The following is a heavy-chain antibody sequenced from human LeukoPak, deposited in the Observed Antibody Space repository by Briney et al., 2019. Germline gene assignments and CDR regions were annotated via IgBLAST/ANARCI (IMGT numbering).Heavy chain of an antibody. Sequence: SGGSLRLSCAASGFTFSSYSMNWVRQAPGKGLEWVSSISSSSSYIYYADSVKGRFTISRDSSKNSLYLQMNSLRAEDTAVYYCARANPPMVRGVYYFDYWGQGTLVTVSS. J-gene: IGHJ4*02. CDR1: GFTFSSYS. CDR2: ISSSSSYI. V-gene: IGHV3-21*01. CDR3: ARANPPMVRGVYYFDY. D-gene: IGHD3-10*01.